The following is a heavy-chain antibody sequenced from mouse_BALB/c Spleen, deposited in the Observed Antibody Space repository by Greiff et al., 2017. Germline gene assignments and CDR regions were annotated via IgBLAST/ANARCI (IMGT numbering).Heavy chain of an antibody. V-gene: IGHV5-17*02. CDR2: ISSGSSTI. J-gene: IGHJ4*01. CDR3: ASHILYAMDY. CDR1: GFTFSSFG. Sequence: DVMLVESGGGLVQPGGSRKLSCAASGFTFSSFGMHWVRQAPEKGLEWVAYISSGSSTIYYADTVKGRFTISRDNPKNTLFLQMTSLRSEDTAMYYCASHILYAMDYWGQGTSVTVSS.